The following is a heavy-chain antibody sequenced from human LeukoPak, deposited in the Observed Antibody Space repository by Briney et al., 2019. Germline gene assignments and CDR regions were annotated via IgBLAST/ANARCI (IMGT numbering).Heavy chain of an antibody. D-gene: IGHD6-13*01. CDR3: ANFWSSIAAAGLPRIGYFQH. Sequence: SETLSLTCAVYGGSFSGYYWSWLRQPPGKGLEGIGEINHSGSTNYNPSLKSRVTISVDTSKNQFSLKLSSVTAADTAVYYCANFWSSIAAAGLPRIGYFQHWGQGTLVTVSS. CDR1: GGSFSGYY. V-gene: IGHV4-34*01. CDR2: INHSGST. J-gene: IGHJ1*01.